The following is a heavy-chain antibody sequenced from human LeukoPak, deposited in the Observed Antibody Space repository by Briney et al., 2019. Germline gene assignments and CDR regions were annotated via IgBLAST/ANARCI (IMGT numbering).Heavy chain of an antibody. Sequence: PGGSLRLSCAASGFTVSSNYMSWVRQAPGKGLEWVSVIYSGGSTYYADSVKGRFTFSRDNSKNTLYLQMNSLRAEDTAVYYCARVAVAGSSGLDHWGQGTLVTVSS. V-gene: IGHV3-66*01. CDR3: ARVAVAGSSGLDH. J-gene: IGHJ4*02. D-gene: IGHD6-19*01. CDR2: IYSGGST. CDR1: GFTVSSNY.